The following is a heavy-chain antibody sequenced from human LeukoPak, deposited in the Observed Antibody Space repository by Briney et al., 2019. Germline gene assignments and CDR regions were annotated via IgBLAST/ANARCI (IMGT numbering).Heavy chain of an antibody. D-gene: IGHD2-2*01. CDR3: ARDLCTWAYWTISTSCHNWFDP. V-gene: IGHV1-2*02. CDR1: GYTFTGYY. J-gene: IGHJ5*02. CDR2: INPNSGGT. Sequence: ASVKVSCKASGYTFTGYYMHWVRQAPGQGLEWMGWINPNSGGTNYAQKFQGRVTMTRDTSISTAYMELSRLRSDDTAVYYCARDLCTWAYWTISTSCHNWFDPWGQGTLVTVSS.